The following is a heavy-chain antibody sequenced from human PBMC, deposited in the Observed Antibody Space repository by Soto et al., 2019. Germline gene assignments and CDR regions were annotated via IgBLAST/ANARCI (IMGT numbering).Heavy chain of an antibody. D-gene: IGHD2-2*01. V-gene: IGHV4-59*08. J-gene: IGHJ5*02. CDR1: GGSISSYY. Sequence: SETLSLTCTVSGGSISSYYWSWIRQPPGKGLEWIGYIYYSGSTNYNPSLKSRVTISVDTSKNQFSPKVSSVTAADTAVYYCGSGTGYCSSTSCYAGWFDPWGQGTLVTVSS. CDR2: IYYSGST. CDR3: GSGTGYCSSTSCYAGWFDP.